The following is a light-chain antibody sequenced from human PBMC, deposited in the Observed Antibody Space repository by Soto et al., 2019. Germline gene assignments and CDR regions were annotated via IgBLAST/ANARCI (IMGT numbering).Light chain of an antibody. Sequence: QSVLTQPPSASGSPGQSVTISCTGTSSDVGGYDYVSWYQHHPGKAPKLMIYEVTKRPSGVPDRFSGYKSGNTASLTVSGLRAEDEADYYCSSYAGSNLYVFGTGTKVTVL. V-gene: IGLV2-8*01. CDR2: EVT. CDR3: SSYAGSNLYV. J-gene: IGLJ1*01. CDR1: SSDVGGYDY.